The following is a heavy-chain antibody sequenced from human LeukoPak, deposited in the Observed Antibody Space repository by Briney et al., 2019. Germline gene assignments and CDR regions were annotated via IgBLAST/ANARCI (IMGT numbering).Heavy chain of an antibody. CDR2: ISYNGTNE. CDR1: GFTFSSYA. CDR3: ARSRIAAVVPFYFDS. V-gene: IGHV3-30*01. D-gene: IGHD6-13*01. Sequence: GRSLRLSCAASGFTFSSYALNWVRQAPGKGLEWLAVISYNGTNEFYADSVQGRFTISRDNSKNTLNLQMNSLRPEDTAIYYCARSRIAAVVPFYFDSWGQGALVTVSS. J-gene: IGHJ4*02.